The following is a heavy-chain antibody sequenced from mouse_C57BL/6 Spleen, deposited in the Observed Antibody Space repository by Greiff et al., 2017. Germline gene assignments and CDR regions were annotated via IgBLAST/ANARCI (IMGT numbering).Heavy chain of an antibody. Sequence: QLQQSGPELVKPGASVKISCKASGYAFSSSWMNWVKQRPGKGLEWIGRIYPGDGDTNYNGKFKGKATLTADKSSSTAYMQLSSLTSEDSAVYCCARSDYGNTGAYWGQGTLVTVSA. V-gene: IGHV1-82*01. D-gene: IGHD2-1*01. J-gene: IGHJ3*01. CDR1: GYAFSSSW. CDR3: ARSDYGNTGAY. CDR2: IYPGDGDT.